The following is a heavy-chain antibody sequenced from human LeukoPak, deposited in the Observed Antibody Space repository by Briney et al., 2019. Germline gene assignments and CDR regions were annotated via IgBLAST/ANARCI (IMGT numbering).Heavy chain of an antibody. CDR2: ISSNGGST. V-gene: IGHV3-64D*06. CDR3: VKGRIAVAGPFDP. CDR1: GFTFSSYA. D-gene: IGHD6-19*01. J-gene: IGHJ5*02. Sequence: PGGSLRPSCSASGFTFSSYAMHWVRQAPGKGLEYVSAISSNGGSTYYADSVKGRFTISRDNSKNTLYLQMSSLRAEDTAVYYCVKGRIAVAGPFDPWGQGTLVTVSS.